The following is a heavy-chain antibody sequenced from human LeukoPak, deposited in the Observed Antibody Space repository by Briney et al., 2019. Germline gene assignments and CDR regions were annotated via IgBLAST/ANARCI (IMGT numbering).Heavy chain of an antibody. D-gene: IGHD3-22*01. J-gene: IGHJ4*02. CDR2: ISGSGGWT. Sequence: GGSLRLSCAASGFTFSNAWMSWVRQAPGKGLEWVAGISGSGGWTNYADSVKGRFTISRDNPKNTLYLQMSSLRAEDTAVYFCAKRGVVIRVILVGFHKEAYYFDSWGQGALVTVSS. CDR3: AKRGVVIRVILVGFHKEAYYFDS. V-gene: IGHV3-23*01. CDR1: GFTFSNAW.